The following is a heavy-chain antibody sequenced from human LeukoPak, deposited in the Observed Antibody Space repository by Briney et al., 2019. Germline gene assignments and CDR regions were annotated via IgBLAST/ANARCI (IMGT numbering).Heavy chain of an antibody. Sequence: PSETLSLTCTVSGVSISSYYWSWIRQPPGKGLEWIGYIYYSGSTNYNPSLKSRVTISVDTSKNQFSLKLSSVTAADTAVYYCARVGGYGDYRYGMDVWGQGTTVTVSS. CDR1: GVSISSYY. V-gene: IGHV4-59*01. CDR2: IYYSGST. D-gene: IGHD4-17*01. J-gene: IGHJ6*02. CDR3: ARVGGYGDYRYGMDV.